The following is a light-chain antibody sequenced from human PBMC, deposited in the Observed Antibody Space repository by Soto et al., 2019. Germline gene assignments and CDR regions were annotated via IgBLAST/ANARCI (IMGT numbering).Light chain of an antibody. Sequence: QTVVTQEPSFSVSPGGTVTVTCGWSSGSVSTSHFPSWFQQTPGQAPRTLIYSTNIRSSGVPARFSGSILGNKAALNIAGAQADDETDYYCGLYMDDGTWVFGGGTKVTVL. V-gene: IGLV8-61*01. CDR2: STN. J-gene: IGLJ3*02. CDR1: SGSVSTSHF. CDR3: GLYMDDGTWV.